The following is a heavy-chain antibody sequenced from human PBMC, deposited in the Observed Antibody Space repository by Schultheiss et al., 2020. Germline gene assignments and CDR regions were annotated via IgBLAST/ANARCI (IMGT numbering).Heavy chain of an antibody. V-gene: IGHV3-7*04. CDR1: GFTFSSYW. J-gene: IGHJ3*02. Sequence: GGSLRLSCAASGFTFSSYWMSWVRQAPGKGLEWVANIKQDGSEKYYVDSVKGRFTISRDNAKNSLYLQMNSLRAEDTAVYYCARDRSYGSGSYSDAFDIWGQGTMVTVS. CDR3: ARDRSYGSGSYSDAFDI. CDR2: IKQDGSEK. D-gene: IGHD3-10*01.